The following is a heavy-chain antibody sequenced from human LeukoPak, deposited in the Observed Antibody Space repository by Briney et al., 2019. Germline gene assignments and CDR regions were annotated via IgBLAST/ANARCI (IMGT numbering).Heavy chain of an antibody. CDR3: ARQLGRAVARGEDY. Sequence: ASVKVSCKASGYTFTSYAMNWVRQAPGQGLEWMGWINTNTGNPTYAKGSTERFVFSLDTSVSTAYLQISSLKAEDTAVYYCARQLGRAVARGEDYWGQGTLVTVSS. CDR1: GYTFTSYA. V-gene: IGHV7-4-1*02. J-gene: IGHJ4*02. D-gene: IGHD6-19*01. CDR2: INTNTGNP.